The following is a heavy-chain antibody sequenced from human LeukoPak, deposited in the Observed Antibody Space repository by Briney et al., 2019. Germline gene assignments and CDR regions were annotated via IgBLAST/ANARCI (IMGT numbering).Heavy chain of an antibody. V-gene: IGHV2-70*01. CDR2: IDWADDK. Sequence: ESGPTLVNPTQTLTLTCTFSGFSLITSGMCVSWIRQPPGKALELLALIDWADDKYYSTSLKTRLTISKDTFKNQVVLTMTNMDPVDTATYYCARISAYGDYYFDYWGQGTLVTVSS. CDR1: GFSLITSGMC. CDR3: ARISAYGDYYFDY. D-gene: IGHD4-17*01. J-gene: IGHJ4*02.